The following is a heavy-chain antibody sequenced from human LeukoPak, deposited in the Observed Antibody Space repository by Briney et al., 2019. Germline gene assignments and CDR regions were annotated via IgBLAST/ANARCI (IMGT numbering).Heavy chain of an antibody. CDR3: VTDYGGSSGAFDI. J-gene: IGHJ3*02. D-gene: IGHD4-23*01. Sequence: GGSLRLSCTGSGLTLSSYAMNWVRRAPGQGLKWVSSISSSSSDIYYTDSVKGRFTISRDNAKNSLYLQMNSLRAEDTAVYYCVTDYGGSSGAFDIWGQGTMFTVSS. CDR1: GLTLSSYA. V-gene: IGHV3-21*01. CDR2: ISSSSSDI.